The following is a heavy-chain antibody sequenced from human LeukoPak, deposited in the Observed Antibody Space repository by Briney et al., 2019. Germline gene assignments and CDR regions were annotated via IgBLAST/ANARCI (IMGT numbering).Heavy chain of an antibody. CDR3: ARGGFTGTSCPYFDY. CDR1: GFTFSNYW. J-gene: IGHJ4*02. V-gene: IGHV3-74*01. CDR2: ISSDESST. D-gene: IGHD2-2*01. Sequence: PGGSLRLSCAASGFTFSNYWMHWVRQAPGKGLVWVSRISSDESSTTYADSVKGRFIISRDNAKNTLYLKMNTLRAEDTAIYFCARGGFTGTSCPYFDYWGQGTLVTVSS.